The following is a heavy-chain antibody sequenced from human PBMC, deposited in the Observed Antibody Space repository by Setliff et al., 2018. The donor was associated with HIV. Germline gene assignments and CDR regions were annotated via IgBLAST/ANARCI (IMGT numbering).Heavy chain of an antibody. CDR3: ASASGYCRSGVCYIGVHKTPDKYYCDS. D-gene: IGHD2-8*01. V-gene: IGHV1-69*10. J-gene: IGHJ4*02. CDR2: IIPMLDIA. CDR1: GGTFSSYA. Sequence: ASVKVSCKASGGTFSSYAISWVRQAPGQGLEWMGGIIPMLDIANYAQKFQGRVTITADESTSTAYMELSSLRSEDTAVYYCASASGYCRSGVCYIGVHKTPDKYYCDSWGQGTLVTVSS.